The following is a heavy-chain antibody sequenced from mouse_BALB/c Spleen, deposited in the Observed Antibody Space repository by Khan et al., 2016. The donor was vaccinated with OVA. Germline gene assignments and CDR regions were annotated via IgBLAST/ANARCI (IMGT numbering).Heavy chain of an antibody. Sequence: QIQLVQSGPELKKPGETVKISCKASGYTFTNYGMNWVKQAPGKGLKWMGWINTYTGEPTYTDDFKGRFAFSLETSASTAYLQINNLKNEDLATYFCARGASYWYFDVWGAGTTVTVSS. CDR2: INTYTGEP. J-gene: IGHJ1*01. CDR3: ARGASYWYFDV. V-gene: IGHV9-1*02. CDR1: GYTFTNYG.